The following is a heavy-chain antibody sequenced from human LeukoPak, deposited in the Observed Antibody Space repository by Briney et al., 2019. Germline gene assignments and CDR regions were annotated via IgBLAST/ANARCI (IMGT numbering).Heavy chain of an antibody. J-gene: IGHJ6*03. CDR3: ARSDQTPTPGYYYYYMDV. V-gene: IGHV4-59*01. CDR1: GGSISSYY. Sequence: SETLSLTCTVSGGSISSYYWSWIRQPPGKGLEWIGYIYYSGSTNYNPSLKSRVTISVDTSKNQFSLKLSSVTAADTAVYYCARSDQTPTPGYYYYYMDVWGKGTTVTVSS. CDR2: IYYSGST.